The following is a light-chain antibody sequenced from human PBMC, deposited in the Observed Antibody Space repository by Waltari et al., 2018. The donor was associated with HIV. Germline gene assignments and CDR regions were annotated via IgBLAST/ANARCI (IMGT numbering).Light chain of an antibody. CDR2: GSS. CDR3: QQYNNWPWT. V-gene: IGKV3-15*01. Sequence: EIVMTQSPATLSVSPGERPTLSCRASQSVSSGLAWFQQKPGQGPRLLMKGSSIRATDIPARFSGSGSGTEFTLTINNLQSEDFAIYYCQQYNNWPWTFGQGTKVEI. J-gene: IGKJ1*01. CDR1: QSVSSG.